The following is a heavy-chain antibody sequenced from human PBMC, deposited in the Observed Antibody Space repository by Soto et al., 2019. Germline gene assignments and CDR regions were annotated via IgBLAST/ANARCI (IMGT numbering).Heavy chain of an antibody. V-gene: IGHV1-69*02. CDR2: IMPVIDVT. Sequence: QVHLVQSGTEVKKPGSSVRISCKASGDTFRTHTVNWVRQAPGQGLEWMGRIMPVIDVTNYAQKFHDRVTITADKSTTTTYLELSALRSADTAVYFCATGVWDYGSGIQYNVYNWFDSWGQGTRVTVSS. J-gene: IGHJ5*01. D-gene: IGHD3-10*01. CDR1: GDTFRTHT. CDR3: ATGVWDYGSGIQYNVYNWFDS.